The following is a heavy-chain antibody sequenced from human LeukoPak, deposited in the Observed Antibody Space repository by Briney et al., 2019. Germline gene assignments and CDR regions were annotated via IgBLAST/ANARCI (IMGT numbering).Heavy chain of an antibody. J-gene: IGHJ2*01. V-gene: IGHV4-59*01. CDR3: ARGLAGRASGAVYFDL. D-gene: IGHD3-16*01. Sequence: SETLSLTCTVSSASITRYYWSWIRQPPGKGLEWIGYIYNSGSTNYNPSLKSRVTISVDTSKNQVSLRLNSVTPADTAVYYCARGLAGRASGAVYFDLWGRGALVTVSS. CDR2: IYNSGST. CDR1: SASITRYY.